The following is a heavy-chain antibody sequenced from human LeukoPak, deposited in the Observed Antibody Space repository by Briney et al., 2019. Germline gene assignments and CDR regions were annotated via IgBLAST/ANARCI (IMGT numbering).Heavy chain of an antibody. CDR1: GYTFTDYF. CDR2: IGPKRGDT. V-gene: IGHV1-2*02. D-gene: IGHD7-27*01. J-gene: IGHJ3*02. Sequence: GSVKVSCKASGYTFTDYFIHWVRQAPGQGLEWMGWIGPKRGDTSYLQRFQGRVTVTRDTSISTAYMELSRLRSDDTAVYYCGINRLGKALDMWGQGTMVTVSS. CDR3: GINRLGKALDM.